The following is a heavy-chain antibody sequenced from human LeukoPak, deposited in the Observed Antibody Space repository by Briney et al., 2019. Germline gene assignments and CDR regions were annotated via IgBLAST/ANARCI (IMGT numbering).Heavy chain of an antibody. J-gene: IGHJ5*02. Sequence: GASVKVSCKASGYTFTRYGITWVRQAPGRGLEWMGWISTYNGKTNYAQKVQDRVTMTTDTSTSTVYMELRSLRSDDTALYFCARDFSNFSYGTWFDPWGQGTLVTVSS. CDR3: ARDFSNFSYGTWFDP. V-gene: IGHV1-18*01. D-gene: IGHD1-1*01. CDR2: ISTYNGKT. CDR1: GYTFTRYG.